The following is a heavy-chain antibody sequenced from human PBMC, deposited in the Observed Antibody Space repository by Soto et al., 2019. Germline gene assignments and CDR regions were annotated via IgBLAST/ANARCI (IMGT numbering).Heavy chain of an antibody. J-gene: IGHJ4*02. Sequence: GGSLRLSCAASGFTFSSYSMNWVRQAPGKGLEWVSSISSSSSYIYYADSVKGRFTISRDNAKNSLYLQMNSLRAEDTAVYYCARGNYYGDYTTPYTDNFDYWGQGTLVTVSS. CDR1: GFTFSSYS. CDR2: ISSSSSYI. D-gene: IGHD4-17*01. V-gene: IGHV3-21*01. CDR3: ARGNYYGDYTTPYTDNFDY.